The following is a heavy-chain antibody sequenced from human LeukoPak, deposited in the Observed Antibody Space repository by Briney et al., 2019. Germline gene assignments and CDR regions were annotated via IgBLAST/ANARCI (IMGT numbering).Heavy chain of an antibody. J-gene: IGHJ5*02. CDR2: TYYRSKWYN. CDR3: ARGLASEWFGEGNWFDP. CDR1: GDSVSSNSAA. D-gene: IGHD3-10*01. Sequence: SQTLSLTCAISGDSVSSNSAAWNWIRQSPSRGLEWLGRTYYRSKWYNDYAVSVKSRITINPDTSKNQFSLQLNSVTPEDTAVYYCARGLASEWFGEGNWFDPWGQGTLVTDSS. V-gene: IGHV6-1*01.